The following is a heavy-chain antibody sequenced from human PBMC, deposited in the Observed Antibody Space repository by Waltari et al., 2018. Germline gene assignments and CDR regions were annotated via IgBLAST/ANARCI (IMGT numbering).Heavy chain of an antibody. CDR1: GYSISSGYY. J-gene: IGHJ4*02. CDR3: ARDPGYYDTSGYPAYFDY. Sequence: QVQLQESGPGLVKPSETLSLTCTVSGYSISSGYYWCWIRQPPGEGLEGIGSIYFSGSPYHNPSLKSRVNISGYTSKSQFSLKVSSVPAADTAVYYCARDPGYYDTSGYPAYFDYWGQGTLVTVSS. CDR2: IYFSGSP. V-gene: IGHV4-38-2*02. D-gene: IGHD3-22*01.